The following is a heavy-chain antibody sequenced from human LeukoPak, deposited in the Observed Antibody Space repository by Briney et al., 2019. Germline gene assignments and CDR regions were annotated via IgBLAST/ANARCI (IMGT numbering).Heavy chain of an antibody. CDR2: IWYDGSNK. D-gene: IGHD4-17*01. J-gene: IGHJ5*02. V-gene: IGHV3-33*01. CDR1: GFTFSSYG. CDR3: AGYGDYAP. Sequence: GRSLRLSCAASGFTFSSYGMYWVRQAPGKGLEWVAVIWYDGSNKYYGDSVKGRFTISRDNSENTVYLQMNSLRAEDTAVYYCAGYGDYAPWGQGTLVTVSS.